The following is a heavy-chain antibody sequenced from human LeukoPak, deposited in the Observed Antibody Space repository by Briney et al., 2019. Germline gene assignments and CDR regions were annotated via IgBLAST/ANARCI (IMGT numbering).Heavy chain of an antibody. V-gene: IGHV5-51*01. D-gene: IGHD7-27*01. CDR2: INPVDSDN. Sequence: GESLKISCKGSGYVFTDYWIGWVRQLPGKGLEWMAIINPVDSDNRYSPSFQGHITISADKSITTAYLQWTSLEASDAAIYYCAIRQSITGAPFDFWGQGSLVTVSS. J-gene: IGHJ4*02. CDR1: GYVFTDYW. CDR3: AIRQSITGAPFDF.